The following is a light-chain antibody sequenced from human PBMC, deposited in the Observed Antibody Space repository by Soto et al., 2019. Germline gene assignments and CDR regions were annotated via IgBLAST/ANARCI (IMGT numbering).Light chain of an antibody. CDR2: GNI. J-gene: IGLJ2*01. Sequence: QAVVTQPPSVSGAPGQRVTISCTGSSSNIGSYYDVHWYQQLPGTAPKLLIYGNINRPSGVPDRFSGSKSGTSASLAITGLQAEDEADYYCQSYDRGLSGSGVFGGGTKVTVL. V-gene: IGLV1-40*01. CDR3: QSYDRGLSGSGV. CDR1: SSNIGSYYD.